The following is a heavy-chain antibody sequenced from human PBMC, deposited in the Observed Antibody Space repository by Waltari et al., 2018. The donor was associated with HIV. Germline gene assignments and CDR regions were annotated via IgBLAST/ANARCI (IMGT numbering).Heavy chain of an antibody. V-gene: IGHV3-74*01. Sequence: VPLVDTGGGSIKTGGTLGLYCTASHLSMSNHWMDCVRDGPGKGLVWVARRNSDGSSRNYAEAVKGRFRISRDNARNTVYLQVNRLRVEDTAMYVCARTSHYIEFSTFDGDYYFDVWGRGTRVAVSS. CDR2: RNSDGSSR. D-gene: IGHD2-15*01. CDR3: ARTSHYIEFSTFDGDYYFDV. J-gene: IGHJ4*02. CDR1: HLSMSNHW.